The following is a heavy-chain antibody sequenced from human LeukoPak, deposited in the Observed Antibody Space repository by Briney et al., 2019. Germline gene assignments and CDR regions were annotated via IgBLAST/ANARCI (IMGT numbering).Heavy chain of an antibody. J-gene: IGHJ5*02. CDR3: ARGNVLLWFGELLPNWFDP. D-gene: IGHD3-10*01. V-gene: IGHV1-46*01. CDR1: GYTFTGYY. Sequence: ASVKVSCKASGYTFTGYYMHWVRQAPGQGLEWMGIINPSGGSTSYAQKFQGRVTMTRDTSTSTVYMELSSLRSEDTAVYYCARGNVLLWFGELLPNWFDPWGQGTLVTVSS. CDR2: INPSGGST.